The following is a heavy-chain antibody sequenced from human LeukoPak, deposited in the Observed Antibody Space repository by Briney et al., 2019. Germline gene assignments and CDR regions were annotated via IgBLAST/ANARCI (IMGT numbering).Heavy chain of an antibody. CDR3: AREALSYDSSGPDY. V-gene: IGHV4-4*08. D-gene: IGHD3-22*01. J-gene: IGHJ4*02. CDR1: GGSISSHY. Sequence: SETLSLTCTVSGGSISSHYWSWIRQPPGKGLEWIGYISYSGTTFYNPSLKSRVTIFVDTSRNQFSLKLNSVTAADTAVYYCAREALSYDSSGPDYWGQGTLVTVSS. CDR2: ISYSGTT.